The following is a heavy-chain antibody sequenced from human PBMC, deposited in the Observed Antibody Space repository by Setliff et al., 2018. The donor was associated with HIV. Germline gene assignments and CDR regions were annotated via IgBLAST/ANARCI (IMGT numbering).Heavy chain of an antibody. CDR1: GGSVSSGSYY. D-gene: IGHD3-9*01. CDR2: RYTTGST. CDR3: ARGPKPGLLDLTWFDS. Sequence: PSETLSLTCTVSGGSVSSGSYYWSWIRQPAGRGLEWIGHRYTTGSTSYNPSLKSRVTISVDTSKNQFSLKLSSVTAADTAVYYCARGPKPGLLDLTWFDSWGQGTLVT. V-gene: IGHV4-61*09. J-gene: IGHJ5*01.